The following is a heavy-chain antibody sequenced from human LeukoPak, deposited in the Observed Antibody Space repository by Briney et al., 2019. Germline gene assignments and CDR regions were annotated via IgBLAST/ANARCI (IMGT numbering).Heavy chain of an antibody. D-gene: IGHD3-22*01. CDR2: IQSGGTT. J-gene: IGHJ4*02. CDR1: GFTVSSNY. V-gene: IGHV3-53*01. CDR3: ARSPYDSSGYYVIFDY. Sequence: PGGSLRLSCAVSGFTVSSNYMHWVRQAPGKGLEWVSIIQSGGTTCYADSVRGRFTISRDNSKNTLDLQMNSLRADDTAVYYCARSPYDSSGYYVIFDYWGQGTLVTVSS.